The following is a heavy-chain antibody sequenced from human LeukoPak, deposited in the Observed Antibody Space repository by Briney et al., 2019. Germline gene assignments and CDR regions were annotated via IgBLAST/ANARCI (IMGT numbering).Heavy chain of an antibody. CDR3: ARGVPGSGSYYGWFDP. D-gene: IGHD3-10*01. J-gene: IGHJ5*02. Sequence: SETLSLTCTVSGGSISSYYWSWIRQPPGKGLEWIGYIFYSGSTNYNPSLKSRVTISIDTSKNQFSLKLSSVTAADTAVYYCARGVPGSGSYYGWFDPWGQGTLVTVSS. CDR2: IFYSGST. V-gene: IGHV4-59*01. CDR1: GGSISSYY.